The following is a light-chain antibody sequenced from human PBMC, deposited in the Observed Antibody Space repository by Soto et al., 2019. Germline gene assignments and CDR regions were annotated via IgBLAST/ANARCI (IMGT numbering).Light chain of an antibody. CDR3: VPGTHWPWT. CDR2: EVS. Sequence: DVVMTQSPLSLPVTLGQPASISCRSSQSLMHSDGNTYLNWFQQRPGQSPRRLIYEVSDRDSGVPDRFSGSGSGTDFTLKISRVEAEDVGVYYCVPGTHWPWTFGQGTEVEIK. CDR1: QSLMHSDGNTY. J-gene: IGKJ1*01. V-gene: IGKV2-30*02.